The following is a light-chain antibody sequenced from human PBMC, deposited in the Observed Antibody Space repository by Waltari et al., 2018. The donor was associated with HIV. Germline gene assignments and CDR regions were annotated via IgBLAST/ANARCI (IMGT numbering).Light chain of an antibody. Sequence: IQITQSPSTLSAPVGDCVTITCRASQSISSWLAWYQQKPGKAPNLLIYKASTVESGDPSRFSGSGTGTEFTLTISRLQPNDSATYCCQQHDGFLGTFGQGTKVEIK. J-gene: IGKJ1*01. V-gene: IGKV1-5*03. CDR1: QSISSW. CDR2: KAS. CDR3: QQHDGFLGT.